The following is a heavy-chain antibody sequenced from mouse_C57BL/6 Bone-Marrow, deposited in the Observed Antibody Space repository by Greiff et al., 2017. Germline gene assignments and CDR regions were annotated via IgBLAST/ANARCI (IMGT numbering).Heavy chain of an antibody. J-gene: IGHJ2*01. CDR3: ARASGYPDY. V-gene: IGHV1-69*01. CDR2: IDPSDSYT. D-gene: IGHD3-1*01. Sequence: QVQLQQPGAELVMPGASVKLSCKASGYTFTSYWMHWVKQRPGQGLEWIGEIDPSDSYTNYNQKFKGKSTLTVDKSSSTAYMQLSSLTSEDAAVYYCARASGYPDYWGQGTTLTVSS. CDR1: GYTFTSYW.